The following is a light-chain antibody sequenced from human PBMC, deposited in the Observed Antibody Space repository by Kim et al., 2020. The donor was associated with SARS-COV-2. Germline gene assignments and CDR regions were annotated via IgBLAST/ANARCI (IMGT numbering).Light chain of an antibody. CDR2: GAS. J-gene: IGKJ5*01. Sequence: DIQMTQSPSSLSASVGDRVTITCRASQSISNYLNWYQQKIGKAPKLLIYGASNMQGGVPSRFSGSGSGTDFTPTISSLQPEDFATYYCQQSYSNPITFGQGTRLEIK. V-gene: IGKV1-39*01. CDR3: QQSYSNPIT. CDR1: QSISNY.